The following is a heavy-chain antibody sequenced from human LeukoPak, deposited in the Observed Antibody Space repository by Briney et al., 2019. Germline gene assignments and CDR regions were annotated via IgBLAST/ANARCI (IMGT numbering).Heavy chain of an antibody. Sequence: GGSLRLSCAASGFTFSDYTMTWVRQVPGKGLEWVSSISSSGSYIYYADSLKGRFTVSRDTAESSVYLQMNSLRAEDTAVYYCARGYCSGGSCLPDSWGQGTLVTVSS. V-gene: IGHV3-21*01. CDR3: ARGYCSGGSCLPDS. CDR1: GFTFSDYT. J-gene: IGHJ4*02. CDR2: ISSSGSYI. D-gene: IGHD2-15*01.